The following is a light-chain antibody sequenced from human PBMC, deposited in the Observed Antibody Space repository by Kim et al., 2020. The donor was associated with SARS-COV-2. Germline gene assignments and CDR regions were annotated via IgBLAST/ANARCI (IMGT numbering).Light chain of an antibody. V-gene: IGLV3-1*01. CDR1: KLGDKY. CDR2: QDS. J-gene: IGLJ1*01. CDR3: QAWDSSPAYV. Sequence: SYELTQPPSVSVSPGQTASITCSGDKLGDKYACWYQQKPGQSPVLVIYQDSKRPSGLPERFSGSNSGNTATLTISGTQAMDEADYYCQAWDSSPAYVFGT.